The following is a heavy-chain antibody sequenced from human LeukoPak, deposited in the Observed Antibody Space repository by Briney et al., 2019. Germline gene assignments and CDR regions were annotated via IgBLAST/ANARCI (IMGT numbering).Heavy chain of an antibody. CDR1: GGTFSSYA. V-gene: IGHV1-69*04. CDR3: ARGVAPPIVVVITL. J-gene: IGHJ4*02. D-gene: IGHD2-21*01. CDR2: IIPILGIA. Sequence: ASVKVSCKASGGTFSSYAISWVRQAPGQGLEWMGRIIPILGIANYAQKFQGRVTITADKSTSTAYMELSSLRSEDTAVYYCARGVAPPIVVVITLWGQGTQVTVSS.